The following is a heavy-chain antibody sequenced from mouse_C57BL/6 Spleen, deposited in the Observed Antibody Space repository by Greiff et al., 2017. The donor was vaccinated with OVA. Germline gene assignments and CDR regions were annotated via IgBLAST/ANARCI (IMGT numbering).Heavy chain of an antibody. CDR2: ISSGSSTI. V-gene: IGHV5-17*01. J-gene: IGHJ4*01. Sequence: EVMLVESGGGLVKPGGSLKLSCAASGFTFSDYGMHWVRQAPEKGLEWVAYISSGSSTIYYADTVKGRFTISRDNAKNTLFLQMTSLRSEDTAMYYCARWITTVVAYYYAMDYWGQGTSVTVSS. CDR3: ARWITTVVAYYYAMDY. D-gene: IGHD1-1*01. CDR1: GFTFSDYG.